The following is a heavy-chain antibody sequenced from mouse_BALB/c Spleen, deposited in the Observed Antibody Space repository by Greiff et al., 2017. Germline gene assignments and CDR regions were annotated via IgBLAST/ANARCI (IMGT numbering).Heavy chain of an antibody. Sequence: EVKLVESGGGLVQPGGSLKLSCAASGFTFSSYTMSWVRQTPEKRLEWVAYISNGGGSTYYPDTVKGRFTISRDNAKNTLYLQMSSLKSEDTAMYYCARHEGGNYEGFAYWGQGTLVTVSA. CDR3: ARHEGGNYEGFAY. J-gene: IGHJ3*01. D-gene: IGHD2-1*01. CDR2: ISNGGGST. CDR1: GFTFSSYT. V-gene: IGHV5-12-2*01.